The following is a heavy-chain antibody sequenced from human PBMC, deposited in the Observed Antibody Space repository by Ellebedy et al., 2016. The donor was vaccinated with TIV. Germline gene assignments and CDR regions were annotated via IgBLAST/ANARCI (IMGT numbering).Heavy chain of an antibody. D-gene: IGHD3-3*01. J-gene: IGHJ3*02. CDR1: GFTFSNYA. V-gene: IGHV3-23*01. CDR2: ITGIGTST. Sequence: GGSLRLSXAASGFTFSNYAMSWVRQAPGKGLEWVSAITGIGTSTYYADSVKGRFTISRDNSKNTLSLQMNSLRADDTAIYYCAKPMGPGGRFVAFDIWGQGTLVTVSS. CDR3: AKPMGPGGRFVAFDI.